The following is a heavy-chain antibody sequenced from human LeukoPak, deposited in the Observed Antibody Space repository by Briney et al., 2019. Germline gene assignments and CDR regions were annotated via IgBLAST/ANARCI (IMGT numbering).Heavy chain of an antibody. CDR3: VRDEAGDYDFDY. Sequence: PGGSLRLSCAASGFTFSSYEMNWARQAPGKGLEWVSHISTSGNTIHYADSVKGRFTVSRDNAKNSLFLQMNSLRAEDTAVYYCVRDEAGDYDFDYWGQGTLVTVSS. V-gene: IGHV3-48*03. D-gene: IGHD4-17*01. CDR1: GFTFSSYE. CDR2: ISTSGNTI. J-gene: IGHJ4*02.